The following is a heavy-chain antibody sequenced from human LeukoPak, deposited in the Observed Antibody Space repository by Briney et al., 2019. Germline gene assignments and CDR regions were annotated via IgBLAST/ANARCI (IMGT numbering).Heavy chain of an antibody. V-gene: IGHV3-74*01. CDR2: IHRDGNNI. CDR1: GFTFDDYA. Sequence: GGSLRLSCAASGFTFDDYAMHWVRQAPGKGLVWVSRIHRDGNNINYADFVQGRFTVSRDNAKNTLYLQMHSPRVEDTAMYYCARGLRDRYGMDVWGQGTTVTVSS. CDR3: ARGLRDRYGMDV. J-gene: IGHJ6*02.